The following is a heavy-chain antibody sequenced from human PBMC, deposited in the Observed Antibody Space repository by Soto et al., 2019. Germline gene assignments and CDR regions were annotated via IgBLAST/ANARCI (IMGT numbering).Heavy chain of an antibody. V-gene: IGHV1-18*04. D-gene: IGHD4-17*01. CDR3: AREGYGDYVSYYYYGMDV. CDR2: ISAYNGNT. Sequence: RASVKVSCKASGYTFTSYGISWVRQAPGQGLEWMGWISAYNGNTNYAQKLQGRVTMTTDTSTSTAYMELRSLRSDDTAVYYCAREGYGDYVSYYYYGMDVWGQGTTVTVSS. CDR1: GYTFTSYG. J-gene: IGHJ6*02.